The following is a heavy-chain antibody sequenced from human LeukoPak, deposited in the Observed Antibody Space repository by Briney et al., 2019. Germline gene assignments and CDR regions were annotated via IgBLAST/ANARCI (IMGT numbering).Heavy chain of an antibody. D-gene: IGHD6-13*01. CDR3: ARGPITYSSSWYGCY. Sequence: GGSLRLSCAASGFTFSSYAMHWVRQAPGKGLEWVAGIWYGGSNKYYADSVKVRFTISRDNSNNTLYLQINSMRAEDTAVYYCARGPITYSSSWYGCYWGQGRLVTVSS. CDR2: IWYGGSNK. J-gene: IGHJ4*02. CDR1: GFTFSSYA. V-gene: IGHV3-33*01.